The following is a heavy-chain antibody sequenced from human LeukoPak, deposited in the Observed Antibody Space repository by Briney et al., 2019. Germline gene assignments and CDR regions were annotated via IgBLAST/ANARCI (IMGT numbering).Heavy chain of an antibody. Sequence: GGSLRLSCAASGFTFSSYAMSWVRQAPGKGLEWVSYISSSGSTIYYADSVKGRFTISRDNAKNTLYLQMNSLRAEDTAVYYCARVRYGDYWFDPWGQGTLVTVSS. J-gene: IGHJ5*02. V-gene: IGHV3-48*04. CDR3: ARVRYGDYWFDP. CDR2: ISSSGSTI. CDR1: GFTFSSYA. D-gene: IGHD4-17*01.